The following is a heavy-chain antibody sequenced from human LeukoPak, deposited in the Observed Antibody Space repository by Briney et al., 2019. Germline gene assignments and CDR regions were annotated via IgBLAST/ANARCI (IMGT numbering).Heavy chain of an antibody. CDR3: ARDYGGSSPFDY. V-gene: IGHV3-74*01. CDR2: INSDGSRT. J-gene: IGHJ4*02. CDR1: GFTFSSYW. Sequence: GSLRLSCAASGFTFSSYWMHWVRQAPGKGLVWVSRINSDGSRTYYADSVKGRFTISIDNAKNTLYLQMNSLRAEDTAVYYCARDYGGSSPFDYWGQGTLVTVSS. D-gene: IGHD4-23*01.